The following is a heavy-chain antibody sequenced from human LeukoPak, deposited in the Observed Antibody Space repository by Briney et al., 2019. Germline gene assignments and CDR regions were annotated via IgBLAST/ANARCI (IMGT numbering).Heavy chain of an antibody. D-gene: IGHD3-3*01. J-gene: IGHJ4*02. V-gene: IGHV1-24*01. CDR1: GYTLTELS. CDR3: ATEGITIFGVVIRVMDY. CDR2: FDPEDGET. Sequence: ASVKVSCKVSGYTLTELSMQWVRQAPGKGLEWMGGFDPEDGETIYAQKFQGRVTMTEDTSTDTAYMELSSLRSEDTAVYYCATEGITIFGVVIRVMDYWGQGTLVTVSS.